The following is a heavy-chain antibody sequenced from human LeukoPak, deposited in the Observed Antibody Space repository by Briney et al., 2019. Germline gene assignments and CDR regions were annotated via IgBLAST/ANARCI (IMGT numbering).Heavy chain of an antibody. CDR3: ARSLHFSSSNPYFDY. D-gene: IGHD6-13*01. CDR1: GGTFSSHA. J-gene: IGHJ4*02. CDR2: IIPIFGTA. V-gene: IGHV1-69*13. Sequence: SVKVSCRASGGTFSSHAISWVRQAPGQGLEWMGGIIPIFGTANYAQKFQGRVTITADESTSTAYMELSSLRSEDTAVYYCARSLHFSSSNPYFDYWGQGTLVTVCS.